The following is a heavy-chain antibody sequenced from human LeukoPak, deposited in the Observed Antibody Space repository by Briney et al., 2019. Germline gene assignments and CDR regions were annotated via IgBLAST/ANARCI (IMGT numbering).Heavy chain of an antibody. J-gene: IGHJ4*02. CDR1: GGSISSGDYY. V-gene: IGHV4-30-4*01. Sequence: SQTLSLTCTVSGGSISSGDYYWSWIRQPPGTGLGWIVYIYYSGSTYYNPSLKSRVTISVDTSKNQFSLKLSSVTAADTAVYYCARVGDYGSGSYLDYWGQGTLVTVSS. CDR3: ARVGDYGSGSYLDY. D-gene: IGHD3-10*01. CDR2: IYYSGST.